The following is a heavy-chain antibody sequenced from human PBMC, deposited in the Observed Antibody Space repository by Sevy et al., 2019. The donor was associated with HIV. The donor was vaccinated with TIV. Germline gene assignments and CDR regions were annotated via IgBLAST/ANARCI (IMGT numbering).Heavy chain of an antibody. CDR1: GGSFSGYY. CDR2: INHSGST. D-gene: IGHD3-9*01. Sequence: TLSLTCAVYGGSFSGYYWSWIRQPPGKGLEWIGEINHSGSTNYNPSLKSRVTISVDTSKNQFSLKLSSVTAADTAVYYCARGVGYYDILTGYHPNPYYFDYWGQGTLVTVSS. CDR3: ARGVGYYDILTGYHPNPYYFDY. J-gene: IGHJ4*02. V-gene: IGHV4-34*01.